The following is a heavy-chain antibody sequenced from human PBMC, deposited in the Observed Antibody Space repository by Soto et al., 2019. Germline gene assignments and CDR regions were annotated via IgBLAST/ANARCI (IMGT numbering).Heavy chain of an antibody. CDR3: ARGGSGTYPV. J-gene: IGHJ4*02. CDR1: DDSITGGGYF. Sequence: QVQLQESGPGLVKPSHTLTLTCTVTDDSITGGGYFWTWIRHLPGKSLEWLGSTHYRGTSFYNPSLPSRGTSAQDSSQRCVSLRVSSVTAADTAVYFCARGGSGTYPVWGQGTL. D-gene: IGHD3-10*01. CDR2: THYRGTS. V-gene: IGHV4-31*02.